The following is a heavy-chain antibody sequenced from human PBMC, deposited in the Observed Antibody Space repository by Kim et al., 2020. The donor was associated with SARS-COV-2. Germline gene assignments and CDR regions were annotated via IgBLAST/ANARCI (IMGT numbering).Heavy chain of an antibody. J-gene: IGHJ4*02. CDR2: ISYDGSNK. CDR3: ASYGGNSS. CDR1: GFTFSSYA. D-gene: IGHD4-17*01. Sequence: GGSLRLSCAASGFTFSSYAMHWVRQAPGKGLEWVAVISYDGSNKYSADSVKGRFTISRDNSKTTLYLQMNSLRAEDTAVYYCASYGGNSSWGQGPLVTV. V-gene: IGHV3-30-3*01.